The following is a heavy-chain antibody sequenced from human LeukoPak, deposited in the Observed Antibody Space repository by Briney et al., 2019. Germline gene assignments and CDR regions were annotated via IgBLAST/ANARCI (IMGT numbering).Heavy chain of an antibody. J-gene: IGHJ4*02. CDR3: AINLRGGYNYGHDDY. CDR1: GVTFSRYA. D-gene: IGHD5-18*01. Sequence: GGSLRLSCVASGVTFSRYAITWVRQAPGKGLEWVSAISATGRRTDYAGSVKGRFSISRDNSKNTLYLQMHSLRAEDTAVYYCAINLRGGYNYGHDDYWGQGTLVTVSS. V-gene: IGHV3-23*01. CDR2: ISATGRRT.